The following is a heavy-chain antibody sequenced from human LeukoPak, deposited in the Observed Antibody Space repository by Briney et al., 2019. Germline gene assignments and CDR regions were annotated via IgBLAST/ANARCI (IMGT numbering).Heavy chain of an antibody. Sequence: GGSLRLSCAASGFTFSSYEMNWVRQAPGKGLEWVSYISSSGSTIYYADSVKGRFNISRDNAKNSLYLQMTSMRAEDTAVYYCARDFSNYFDYWGQGTLVTVSS. CDR1: GFTFSSYE. J-gene: IGHJ4*02. CDR2: ISSSGSTI. V-gene: IGHV3-48*03. D-gene: IGHD3-3*02. CDR3: ARDFSNYFDY.